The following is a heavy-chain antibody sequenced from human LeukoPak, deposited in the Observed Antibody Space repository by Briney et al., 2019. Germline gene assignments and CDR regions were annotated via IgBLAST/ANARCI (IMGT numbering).Heavy chain of an antibody. CDR2: IYYSGST. J-gene: IGHJ4*02. Sequence: SETLSLTCTVSGGSISSYYWSWIRQPPGKGLEWIGYIYYSGSTNYNPSLKSRVTISVDTSKNQFSLKLSSVTAADTAMYYCASTYYYDSSGYPYYFDYWGQGTLVTVSS. CDR1: GGSISSYY. D-gene: IGHD3-22*01. CDR3: ASTYYYDSSGYPYYFDY. V-gene: IGHV4-59*08.